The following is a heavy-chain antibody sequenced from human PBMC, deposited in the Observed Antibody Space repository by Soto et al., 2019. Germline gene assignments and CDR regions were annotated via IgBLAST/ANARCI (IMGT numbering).Heavy chain of an antibody. CDR1: GGSISSYY. CDR2: IYYSGST. D-gene: IGHD5-12*01. Sequence: PSETLSLTCTVSGGSISSYYWSWIRQPPGKGLEWIGYIYYSGSTNYNPSLKSRVTISVDTSKNQFSLKLSSVTAADTAVYYCARSPVDRYWPYYYYYMDVWGKGTTVTVSS. J-gene: IGHJ6*03. CDR3: ARSPVDRYWPYYYYYMDV. V-gene: IGHV4-59*01.